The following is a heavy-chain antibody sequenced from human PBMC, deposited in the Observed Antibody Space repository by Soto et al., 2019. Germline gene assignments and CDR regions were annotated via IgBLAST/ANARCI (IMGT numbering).Heavy chain of an antibody. CDR2: ISFDGTTK. D-gene: IGHD2-8*01. CDR3: AQDAKPYYPTSPRAYFDS. V-gene: IGHV3-30*18. CDR1: GFPFYNYG. Sequence: GGSLRLSCAGSGFPFYNYGINWVRQAPGKGLEWVAIISFDGTTKVYADSVQGRFTISRDNSKNTVFLQMNGLRVEDTAVYYSAQDAKPYYPTSPRAYFDSWGQGTPVTVSS. J-gene: IGHJ4*02.